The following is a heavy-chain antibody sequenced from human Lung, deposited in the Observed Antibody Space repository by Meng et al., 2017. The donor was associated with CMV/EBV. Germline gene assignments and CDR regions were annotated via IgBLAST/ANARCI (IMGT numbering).Heavy chain of an antibody. CDR1: GFTFSNFE. D-gene: IGHD4-17*01. V-gene: IGHV3-48*03. Sequence: SLKISCTASGFTFSNFEMNWIRQAPGKGLEWVSHISKSGTDRFYADSVKGRFTISRDNAKNSLFLHMYNLRAEDTAVYFCALKAGYGWGPGTLVTLL. CDR3: ALKAGYG. J-gene: IGHJ4*02. CDR2: ISKSGTDR.